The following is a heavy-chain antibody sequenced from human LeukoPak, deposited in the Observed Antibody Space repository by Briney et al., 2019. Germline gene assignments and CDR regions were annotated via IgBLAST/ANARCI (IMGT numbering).Heavy chain of an antibody. J-gene: IGHJ5*02. V-gene: IGHV3-23*01. Sequence: QPGGSLELSFAASGFTFSSYAMSWVRQAPGKGLEWGSAISGSGGSTYYADSVKGRFTISRDNSKNTLYLQMNSLRAEDTAVYYCAKNYGAYPRAADWFDPWGQGTLVTVSS. D-gene: IGHD4-17*01. CDR3: AKNYGAYPRAADWFDP. CDR1: GFTFSSYA. CDR2: ISGSGGST.